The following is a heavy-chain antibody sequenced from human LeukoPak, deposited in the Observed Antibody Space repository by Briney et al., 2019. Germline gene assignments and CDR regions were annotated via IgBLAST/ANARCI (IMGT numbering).Heavy chain of an antibody. J-gene: IGHJ5*02. Sequence: ASVKVSCKASGYTFTSYGISWVRQAPGQGLEWMGWISAYNGNTNYAQKLQGRVTMTTDTSTSTAYMELRSLRSDDTAVYYCARARNSYGDYNWFDPWGQGTLVTVSS. CDR3: ARARNSYGDYNWFDP. D-gene: IGHD4-17*01. CDR1: GYTFTSYG. V-gene: IGHV1-18*01. CDR2: ISAYNGNT.